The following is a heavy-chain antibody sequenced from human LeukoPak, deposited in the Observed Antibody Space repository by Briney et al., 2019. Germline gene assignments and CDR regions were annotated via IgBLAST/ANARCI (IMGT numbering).Heavy chain of an antibody. D-gene: IGHD5-18*01. CDR2: INHSGST. V-gene: IGHV4-34*01. J-gene: IGHJ4*02. CDR1: GASLSAYY. CDR3: AREGDSPMTPFDY. Sequence: KPSETLSLTCGVSGASLSAYYWSWIRQPPGKGLEWIGEINHSGSTTYTPSLSSRLTISINTSKNQFSLRLTSVTAADTAVYYCAREGDSPMTPFDYWGQGSLVAVSS.